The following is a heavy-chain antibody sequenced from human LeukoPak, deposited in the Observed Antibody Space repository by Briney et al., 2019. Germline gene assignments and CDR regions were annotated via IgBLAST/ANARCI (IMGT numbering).Heavy chain of an antibody. D-gene: IGHD2-15*01. J-gene: IGHJ1*01. CDR2: IQYDGNVK. Sequence: GGSLRLSCAASGFSIRRYWMTWVRQAPGKGLEWVGNIQYDGNVKHYVDSVRGRFTISRDNAKNSVYLQMNSLRAEDSAVYFCGNQCSGGTCPEHWGQGTRSPSPQ. CDR3: GNQCSGGTCPEH. CDR1: GFSIRRYW. V-gene: IGHV3-7*01.